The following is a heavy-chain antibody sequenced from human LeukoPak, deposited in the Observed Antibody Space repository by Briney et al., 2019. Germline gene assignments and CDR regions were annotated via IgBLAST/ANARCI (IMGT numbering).Heavy chain of an antibody. J-gene: IGHJ6*02. CDR2: IRSKDYGGKT. CDR1: GFTFGDYA. CDR3: TRDPPPYYYGMDV. Sequence: TGGSLRLSCTASGFTFGDYAMSWVRRAPGKGLEWVGFIRSKDYGGKTEYAASVKGRFTISRDDSKSIAYLQMNSLKTEDTAVYYCTRDPPPYYYGMDVWGQGTTVTVSS. V-gene: IGHV3-49*04.